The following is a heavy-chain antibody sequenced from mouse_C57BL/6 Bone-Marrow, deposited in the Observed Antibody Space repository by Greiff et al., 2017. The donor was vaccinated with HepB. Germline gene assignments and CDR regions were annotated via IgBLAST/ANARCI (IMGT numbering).Heavy chain of an antibody. Sequence: EVKLVESGGGLVQPGGSLKLSCAASGFTFSDYYMYWVRQTPEKRLEWVAYISNGGGSTYYPDTVKGRFTISRDNAKNTLYLQMSRLKSEDTAMYYCARQGDGWFAYWGQGTLVTVSA. CDR2: ISNGGGST. V-gene: IGHV5-12*01. J-gene: IGHJ3*01. CDR3: ARQGDGWFAY. D-gene: IGHD3-3*01. CDR1: GFTFSDYY.